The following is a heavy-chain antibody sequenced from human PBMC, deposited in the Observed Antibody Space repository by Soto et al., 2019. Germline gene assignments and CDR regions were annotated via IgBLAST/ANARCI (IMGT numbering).Heavy chain of an antibody. CDR2: IYYSGST. CDR1: GGSISSGGYY. J-gene: IGHJ6*02. Sequence: QVQLQESGPGLVKPSQTLSLTCTVSGGSISSGGYYWSWIRQHPGKGLEWIGYIYYSGSTYYNPSLKSRVTISVDTSKNQFSLKVSSVTAADTAVYYCARDNRIAALPRGMDVWGQGTTVTVSS. V-gene: IGHV4-31*03. D-gene: IGHD6-6*01. CDR3: ARDNRIAALPRGMDV.